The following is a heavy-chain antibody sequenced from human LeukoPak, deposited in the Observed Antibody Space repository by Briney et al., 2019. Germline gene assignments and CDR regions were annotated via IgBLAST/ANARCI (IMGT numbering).Heavy chain of an antibody. CDR3: ARGAYYYDSSGPFDY. CDR2: INPSGGST. J-gene: IGHJ4*02. D-gene: IGHD3-22*01. Sequence: ASAKVSCKASGYTFTSYYMHWVRQAPGQGLEWMGIINPSGGSTSYAQKFQGRVTMTRDMSTSTVYMELSSLRSEDTAVYYCARGAYYYDSSGPFDYWGQGTLVTVSS. CDR1: GYTFTSYY. V-gene: IGHV1-46*01.